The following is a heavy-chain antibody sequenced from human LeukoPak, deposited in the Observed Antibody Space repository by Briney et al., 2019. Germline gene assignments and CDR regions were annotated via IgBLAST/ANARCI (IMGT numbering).Heavy chain of an antibody. V-gene: IGHV1-8*03. J-gene: IGHJ5*02. CDR2: MNPNSGNT. D-gene: IGHD3-9*01. CDR1: GYTFTSYD. CDR3: ARAHYDILTGYYVNWFDP. Sequence: ASVKVSCKASGYTFTSYDINWVRQATGQGLEWMGWMNPNSGNTGYAQKFQGRVTITRNTSISTAYMELSSLRSEGTAVYYCARAHYDILTGYYVNWFDPWGQGTLVTVSS.